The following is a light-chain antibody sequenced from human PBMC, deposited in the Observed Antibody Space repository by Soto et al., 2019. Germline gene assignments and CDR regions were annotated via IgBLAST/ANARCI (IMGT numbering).Light chain of an antibody. CDR3: QQYNSYPST. J-gene: IGKJ1*01. Sequence: DIQMTQSPSTLSASVGDRVTITCRANQGIATWLAWYQQKPGEAPKLLISKTSNLETGVPSRFRGSGYATEFTLTISSLQPDDCATYYRQQYNSYPSTFGQGTKV. V-gene: IGKV1-5*03. CDR1: QGIATW. CDR2: KTS.